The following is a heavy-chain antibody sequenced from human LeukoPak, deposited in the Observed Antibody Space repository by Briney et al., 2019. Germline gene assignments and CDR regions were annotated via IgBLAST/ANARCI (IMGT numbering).Heavy chain of an antibody. D-gene: IGHD3-3*01. Sequence: PSQTLSLTCTVSGGSISSSGHYWSWIRQPPGKGLEWIGYIYNSERTYYNPSLKSRVTISVDTSKNQFSLSLGSVAAADTAVYYCASFFGVVPFPHSWGQGTLVTVSS. CDR2: IYNSERT. CDR1: GGSISSSGHY. CDR3: ASFFGVVPFPHS. V-gene: IGHV4-30-4*08. J-gene: IGHJ4*02.